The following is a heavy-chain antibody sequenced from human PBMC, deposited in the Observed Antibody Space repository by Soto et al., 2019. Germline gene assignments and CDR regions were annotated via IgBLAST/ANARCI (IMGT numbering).Heavy chain of an antibody. CDR1: GYSFTSYW. CDR2: IYPGDSDT. CDR3: ARHRGYSGSYYEVYYFDY. J-gene: IGHJ4*02. V-gene: IGHV5-51*01. Sequence: GESLKISCKGSGYSFTSYWIGWVRQMPGKGLEWMGIIYPGDSDTRYSPSFQGQVTISADKSISTAYLQWSSLKASDTAMYYCARHRGYSGSYYEVYYFDYWGQGTLVTVSS. D-gene: IGHD1-26*01.